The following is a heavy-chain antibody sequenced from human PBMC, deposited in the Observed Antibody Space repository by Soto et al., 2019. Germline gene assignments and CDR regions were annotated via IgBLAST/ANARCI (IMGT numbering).Heavy chain of an antibody. CDR2: IYYSGST. CDR3: ARELSSGSIYGMDV. D-gene: IGHD6-25*01. Sequence: PSETLSLTCTVSGSSISSYYWSWIRQPPGKGLEWIGYIYYSGSTNYNPSLKSRVTISVDTSKNQFSLKLSSVTAADTAVYYCARELSSGSIYGMDVWGQGTTVTVSS. V-gene: IGHV4-59*01. J-gene: IGHJ6*02. CDR1: GSSISSYY.